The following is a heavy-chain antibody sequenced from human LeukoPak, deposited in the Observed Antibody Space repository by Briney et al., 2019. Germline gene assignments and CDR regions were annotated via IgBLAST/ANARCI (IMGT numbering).Heavy chain of an antibody. D-gene: IGHD2-2*02. J-gene: IGHJ4*02. CDR1: GFTFRSYA. V-gene: IGHV3-23*01. Sequence: GGSLRLSCAACGFTFRSYAMSSVRQAPGKGLEWVSAISGSGGSTYYADSVKGRLTLSRDNSKNTLYLQMNSLRAEDTAVYYCASDCSSTSCYTLDYWGQGTLVTVSS. CDR2: ISGSGGST. CDR3: ASDCSSTSCYTLDY.